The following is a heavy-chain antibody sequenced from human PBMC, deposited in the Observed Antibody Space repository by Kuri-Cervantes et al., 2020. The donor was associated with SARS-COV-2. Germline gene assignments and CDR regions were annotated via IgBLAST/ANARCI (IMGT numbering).Heavy chain of an antibody. CDR1: GFTFSTYN. J-gene: IGHJ3*02. Sequence: LSLTCAASGFTFSTYNMNWVRPAPGKGLEWVSYISSSSSTIYYAESVRGRFTISRDNVKNSLYLQMNSLRAEDTAVYYCARDPDITMPPDAFDIWGHGTMVTVSS. D-gene: IGHD5-18*01. CDR2: ISSSSSTI. CDR3: ARDPDITMPPDAFDI. V-gene: IGHV3-48*01.